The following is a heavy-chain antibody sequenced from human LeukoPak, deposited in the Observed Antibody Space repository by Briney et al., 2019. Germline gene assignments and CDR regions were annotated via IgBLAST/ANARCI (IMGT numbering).Heavy chain of an antibody. CDR3: ARAGRAITMIVGEFDY. CDR2: ISYDGSNK. J-gene: IGHJ4*02. D-gene: IGHD3-22*01. V-gene: IGHV3-30-3*01. CDR1: GFTFSSYA. Sequence: PGRSLRLSCAASGFTFSSYAMHWVRQAPGKGVEWVAVISYDGSNKYYADSVKGRFTISRDNSKNTLYLQMNSLRAEDTAVYYCARAGRAITMIVGEFDYWGQGTLVTVSS.